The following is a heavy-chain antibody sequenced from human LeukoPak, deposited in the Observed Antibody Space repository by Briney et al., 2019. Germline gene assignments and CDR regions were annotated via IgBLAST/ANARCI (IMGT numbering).Heavy chain of an antibody. CDR1: GGSISSSNW. V-gene: IGHV4-4*02. Sequence: SGTLSLTCAVSGGSISSSNWWSWVRQPPGKGLEWIGEIYHSGSTNYNPSLKSRVTISVDKSRNQFSLKLSSVTAADTAVYYCARDHGSGSYYNFFGYWFDPWGQGTLVTVSS. D-gene: IGHD3-10*01. CDR3: ARDHGSGSYYNFFGYWFDP. CDR2: IYHSGST. J-gene: IGHJ5*02.